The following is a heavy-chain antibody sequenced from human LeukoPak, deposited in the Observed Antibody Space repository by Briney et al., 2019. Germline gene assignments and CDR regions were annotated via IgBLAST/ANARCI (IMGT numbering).Heavy chain of an antibody. Sequence: GGSLRLSCGASGVTFSDAWVSWVRQAPGKGLEWVGHIKSKTAGGTTDYAAPVKGRFTILREDSKNTLYLQMNSLKAEDTGVYYCATEYYGSYNFWGQGSLVTVSS. CDR1: GVTFSDAW. D-gene: IGHD1-26*01. V-gene: IGHV3-15*01. CDR3: ATEYYGSYNF. J-gene: IGHJ4*02. CDR2: IKSKTAGGTT.